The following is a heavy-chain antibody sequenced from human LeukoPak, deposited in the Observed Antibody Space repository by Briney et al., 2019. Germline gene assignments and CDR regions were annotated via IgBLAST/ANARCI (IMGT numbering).Heavy chain of an antibody. CDR1: GGSISSGGYY. CDR3: ARSEAGAVYYDSSGYPDAFDI. J-gene: IGHJ3*02. D-gene: IGHD3-22*01. V-gene: IGHV4-31*03. Sequence: PSETLSLTCTVSGGSISSGGYYWSWIRQHPGKGLEWIGYGYYSGSTYYNPSLKSRVTISVDTSKNQFSLKLSSVTAADTAVYYCARSEAGAVYYDSSGYPDAFDIWGQGTMVTVSS. CDR2: GYYSGST.